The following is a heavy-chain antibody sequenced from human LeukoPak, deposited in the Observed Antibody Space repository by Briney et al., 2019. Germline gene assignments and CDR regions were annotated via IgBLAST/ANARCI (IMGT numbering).Heavy chain of an antibody. CDR3: ARHRGSSWLLD. J-gene: IGHJ4*02. V-gene: IGHV4-59*08. CDR2: IYYGGTT. D-gene: IGHD6-13*01. Sequence: SETLSLTCTVSGGSISSYYWSWIRQPPGKGLEWIGYIYYGGTTNYNPSLKSRVTISMDTSRNQFSLKLTSVTAADTAVYYCARHRGSSWLLDWGQGTLVTVSS. CDR1: GGSISSYY.